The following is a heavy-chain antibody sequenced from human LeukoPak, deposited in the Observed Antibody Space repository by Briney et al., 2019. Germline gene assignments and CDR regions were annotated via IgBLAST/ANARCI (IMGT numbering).Heavy chain of an antibody. D-gene: IGHD5-18*01. Sequence: GGSLRLSSAASGFTFSSYAMHWVRQAPGKGLEYVSAISSNGGSTYYANSVKGRFTISRDNSKNTLYLQMGSLRAEDMAVYYCARGTAMVINWGQGTLVTVSS. V-gene: IGHV3-64*01. J-gene: IGHJ4*02. CDR2: ISSNGGST. CDR3: ARGTAMVIN. CDR1: GFTFSSYA.